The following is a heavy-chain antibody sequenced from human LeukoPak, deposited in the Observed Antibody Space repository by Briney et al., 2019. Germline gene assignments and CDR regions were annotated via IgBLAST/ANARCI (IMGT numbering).Heavy chain of an antibody. CDR2: ISGSGGST. D-gene: IGHD3-22*01. CDR1: GFTFSSYA. Sequence: PGGSLRLSCAASGFTFSSYAMSWVRQAPGKGLEWVSAISGSGGSTYYADSVKGRFTISRDDSKNTLYLQMNSLRAEDTAVYYCAKSPERVVVIYVFWGQGTLVTVSS. CDR3: AKSPERVVVIYVF. J-gene: IGHJ4*02. V-gene: IGHV3-23*01.